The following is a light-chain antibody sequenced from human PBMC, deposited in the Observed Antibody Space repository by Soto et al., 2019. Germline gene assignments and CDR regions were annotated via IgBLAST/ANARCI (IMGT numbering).Light chain of an antibody. CDR1: QSIRSW. Sequence: DIQMTQSPSILSASVGDRVTITCRASQSIRSWLAWYQQKPGKAPKLLIYDAYSLESGVPSRVSGRRSGTEFNLTIAGLHPEAFATFYCQQYESYSPLTFGGGTKVEIK. CDR2: DAY. V-gene: IGKV1-5*01. J-gene: IGKJ4*01. CDR3: QQYESYSPLT.